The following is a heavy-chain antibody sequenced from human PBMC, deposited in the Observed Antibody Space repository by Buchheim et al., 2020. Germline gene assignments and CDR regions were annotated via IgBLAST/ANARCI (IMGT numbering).Heavy chain of an antibody. CDR1: GGSISSYY. J-gene: IGHJ4*02. CDR3: ARGAYSSLLDY. Sequence: QVQLQESGPGLVKPSETLSLTCTASGGSISSYYWSWIRQPPGKGLEWIGYIYYSGSTNYNPSLKSRVTISVDTSKNQFSLKLSSVTAADTAVYYCARGAYSSLLDYWGQGTL. D-gene: IGHD6-13*01. V-gene: IGHV4-59*08. CDR2: IYYSGST.